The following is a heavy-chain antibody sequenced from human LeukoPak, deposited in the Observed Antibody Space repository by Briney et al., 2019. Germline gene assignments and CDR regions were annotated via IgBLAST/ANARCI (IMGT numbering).Heavy chain of an antibody. V-gene: IGHV3-30*02. CDR3: AKPATSRTVFDV. CDR2: IRYDGTTK. CDR1: GFIFSSFD. J-gene: IGHJ3*01. Sequence: QAGGSLRLSCAASGFIFSSFDMHWVRQAPGKGLEWVAFIRYDGTTKNYADSVKGRFAISRDNSKNTLYLQMNSLRAEDTAVYYCAKPATSRTVFDVWGRGTMVTVSS. D-gene: IGHD4-17*01.